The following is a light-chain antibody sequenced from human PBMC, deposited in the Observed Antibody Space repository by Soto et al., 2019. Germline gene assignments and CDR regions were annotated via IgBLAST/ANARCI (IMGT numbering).Light chain of an antibody. J-gene: IGLJ2*01. CDR2: EGN. CDR1: SSDVGNYYV. CDR3: SANAGGSTLV. Sequence: QSALTQPASVSGSPGQSITISCTGNSSDVGNYYVVSWYQQHPDKDPKLMIYEGNKRPSGVSNRFSGSKSGNTASLTISGLQAEDEADYYCSANAGGSTLVFGGGTKLTVL. V-gene: IGLV2-23*01.